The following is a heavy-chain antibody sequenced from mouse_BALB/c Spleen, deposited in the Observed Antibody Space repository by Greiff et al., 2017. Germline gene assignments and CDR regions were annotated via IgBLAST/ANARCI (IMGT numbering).Heavy chain of an antibody. V-gene: IGHV5-12-2*01. Sequence: EVKLVESGGGLVQPGGSLKLSCAASGFTFSSYTMSWVRQTPEKRLEWVAYISNGGGSTYYPDTVKGRFTISRDNAKNTLYLQMSSLKSEDTAMYYCARQGRIYYDYDYAYWGQGTLVTVSA. CDR3: ARQGRIYYDYDYAY. J-gene: IGHJ3*01. CDR1: GFTFSSYT. D-gene: IGHD2-4*01. CDR2: ISNGGGST.